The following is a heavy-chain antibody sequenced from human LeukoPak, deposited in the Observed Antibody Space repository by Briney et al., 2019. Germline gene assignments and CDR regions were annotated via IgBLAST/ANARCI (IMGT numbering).Heavy chain of an antibody. Sequence: SVKVSCKPSGGTFSSYAISWVRQAPGQGLEWMGGIIPIFGTANYAQKFQGRVTITADESTSTAYMELSSLRSEDTAVYYCARVSLPSEYSGSFDYWGQGTLVTVS. J-gene: IGHJ4*02. CDR3: ARVSLPSEYSGSFDY. V-gene: IGHV1-69*13. CDR1: GGTFSSYA. D-gene: IGHD1-26*01. CDR2: IIPIFGTA.